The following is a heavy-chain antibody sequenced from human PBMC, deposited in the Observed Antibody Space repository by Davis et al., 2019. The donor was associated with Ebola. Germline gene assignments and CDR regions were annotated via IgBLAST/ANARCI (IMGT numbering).Heavy chain of an antibody. CDR1: GFTFDDYV. CDR2: INWNSGNV. CDR3: VPGTWI. Sequence: SLKISCAASGFTFDDYVMHWVRQGPGKGLEWVSSINWNSGNVAYVDSVKGRFTISRDNAKNSLYLQMNTLRVEDTAIYYCVPGTWIRGQGTLVTVSS. V-gene: IGHV3-9*01. J-gene: IGHJ4*02. D-gene: IGHD5-18*01.